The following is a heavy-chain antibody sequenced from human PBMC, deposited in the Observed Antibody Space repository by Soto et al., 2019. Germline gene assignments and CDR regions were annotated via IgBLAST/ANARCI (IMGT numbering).Heavy chain of an antibody. CDR1: GGSFSGYY. V-gene: IGHV4-34*01. Sequence: QVQLQQWGAGLLKPSETLSLTCAVYGGSFSGYYWSWIRQPPGKGLEWIGEINHSGSTNYNPSLKSRVTISVDTSKNRFSLKLSSVTAADTAVYYCARMYYDFWSGYYILFDYWGQGTLVTVSS. J-gene: IGHJ4*02. CDR3: ARMYYDFWSGYYILFDY. CDR2: INHSGST. D-gene: IGHD3-3*01.